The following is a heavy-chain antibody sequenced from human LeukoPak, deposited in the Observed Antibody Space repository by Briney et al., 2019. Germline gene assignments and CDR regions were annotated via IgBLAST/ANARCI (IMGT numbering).Heavy chain of an antibody. CDR2: IVVGSGNT. D-gene: IGHD3-22*01. V-gene: IGHV1-58*02. CDR1: GFTFTSSA. J-gene: IGHJ2*01. CDR3: AADKQYYYDTWYFDL. Sequence: TSVKVSCKASGFTFTSSAMQWVRQARGQRLEWIGWIVVGSGNTNYAQKFQERVTITRDMSTSTAYMELSSLRSEDTAVYYCAADKQYYYDTWYFDLWGRGTLATVSS.